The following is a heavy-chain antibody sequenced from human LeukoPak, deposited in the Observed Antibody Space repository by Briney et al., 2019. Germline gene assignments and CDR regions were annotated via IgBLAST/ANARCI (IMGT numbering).Heavy chain of an antibody. Sequence: GASVKVSCKASGYTFTGYYMHWVRQAPGQGLEWMGWINPNSGGTNYAQKFQGRVTMTRDTSISTAYMELSRLRSDDTAVYYCARDCSSTSCYRYGMDVWGQGTTVTVSS. V-gene: IGHV1-2*02. D-gene: IGHD2-2*02. CDR2: INPNSGGT. CDR1: GYTFTGYY. J-gene: IGHJ6*02. CDR3: ARDCSSTSCYRYGMDV.